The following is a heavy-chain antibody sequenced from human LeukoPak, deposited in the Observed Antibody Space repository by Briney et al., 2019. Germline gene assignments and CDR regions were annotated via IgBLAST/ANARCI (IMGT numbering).Heavy chain of an antibody. CDR1: GFSLSNSA. D-gene: IGHD5-12*01. CDR3: AKGAYDYIEMGYFDY. J-gene: IGHJ4*02. V-gene: IGHV3-23*01. CDR2: IIASSGST. Sequence: LGASLILSCAASGFSLSNSAMSWVRQAPGKGLEWGSLIIASSGSTFYADAVKGRFTISRDNSKNKLYLQMNSLRAEDTAVYYCAKGAYDYIEMGYFDYWGQGTLVTVSS.